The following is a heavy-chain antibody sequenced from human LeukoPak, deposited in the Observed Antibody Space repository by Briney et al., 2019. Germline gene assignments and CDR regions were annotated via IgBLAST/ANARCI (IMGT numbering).Heavy chain of an antibody. D-gene: IGHD1-1*01. CDR1: DDSITMYY. J-gene: IGHJ6*03. CDR2: VDHTGST. CDR3: ARGRVSSSTRYSTYYYYFYMDV. Sequence: SETLSLTCSVSDDSITMYYWTWIRQPPGKGLEWIGYVDHTGSTNFNPSFNGRVSISRDTTNNLFSLRLRSVTAADTAVYFCARGRVSSSTRYSTYYYYFYMDVWGKGTTVTVSS. V-gene: IGHV4-59*01.